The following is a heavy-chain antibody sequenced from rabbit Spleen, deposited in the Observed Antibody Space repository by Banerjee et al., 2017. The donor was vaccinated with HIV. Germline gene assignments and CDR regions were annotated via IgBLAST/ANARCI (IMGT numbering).Heavy chain of an antibody. CDR3: ARDLAGVIGWNFYL. J-gene: IGHJ4*01. CDR1: GIDFSSYYY. Sequence: QQQLEESGGGLVKPGGTLTLTCKVSGIDFSSYYYMCWVRQAPGKGLEWIGCIYGGSSGSTYYASWAKGRFTISKTSSTTVTLQMTSLTAADTATYFCARDLAGVIGWNFYLWGPGTLVTVS. D-gene: IGHD4-1*01. CDR2: IYGGSSGST. V-gene: IGHV1S45*01.